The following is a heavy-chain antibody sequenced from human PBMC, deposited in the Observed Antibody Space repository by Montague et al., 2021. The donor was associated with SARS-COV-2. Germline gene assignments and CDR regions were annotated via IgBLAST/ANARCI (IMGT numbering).Heavy chain of an antibody. CDR1: GDSVSRDSVA. V-gene: IGHV6-1*01. J-gene: IGHJ6*02. Sequence: CAISGDSVSRDSVAWNWIRQSPSRGLEWLGRTYYRSEWYMDYALSLNSRMTINPDTSKNEFSLHLNSVTPDDTAVYYCARVEYYGFLSGQYDTRYYFYGMDVWGQGTTVTVSS. CDR2: TYYRSEWYM. CDR3: ARVEYYGFLSGQYDTRYYFYGMDV. D-gene: IGHD3-3*01.